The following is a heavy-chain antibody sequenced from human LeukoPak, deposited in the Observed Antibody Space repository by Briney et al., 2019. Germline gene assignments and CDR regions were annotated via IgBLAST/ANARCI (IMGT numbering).Heavy chain of an antibody. V-gene: IGHV3-23*01. J-gene: IGHJ4*02. CDR3: AKRGVVIRVILVGFHKEAYYFDS. CDR1: GITLSNYG. Sequence: GGSLRLSCAVSGITLSNYGMSWVRQAPGKGRECVAWIIDIGGSTHYADSVKGRFTISRVNPKNTLYLQMNSLRAEDTAVYFCAKRGVVIRVILVGFHKEAYYFDSWGQGALVTVSS. CDR2: IIDIGGST. D-gene: IGHD3-22*01.